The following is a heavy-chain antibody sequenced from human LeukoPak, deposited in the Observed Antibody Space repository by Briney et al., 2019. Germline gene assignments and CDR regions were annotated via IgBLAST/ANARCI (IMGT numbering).Heavy chain of an antibody. Sequence: AGGSLRLSCAASGFTFSIYDMHWVRQAPGKGLEWVAFIRYDGSNKYYADSVKGRFTISRDNSKNTPYLQMNSLRAEDTAVYYSAKERDTAMVTIDYWGQGTLVTVSS. J-gene: IGHJ4*02. CDR2: IRYDGSNK. D-gene: IGHD5-18*01. V-gene: IGHV3-30*02. CDR3: AKERDTAMVTIDY. CDR1: GFTFSIYD.